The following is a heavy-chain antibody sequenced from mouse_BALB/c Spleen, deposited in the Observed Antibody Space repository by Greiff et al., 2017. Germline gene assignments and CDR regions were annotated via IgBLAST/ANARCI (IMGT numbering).Heavy chain of an antibody. CDR3: TPFTTVVATGWYFDV. J-gene: IGHJ1*01. D-gene: IGHD1-1*01. CDR1: GYTFTDYE. CDR2: IDPETGGT. Sequence: VQLQQSGAELVRPGASVSLSCKASGYTFTDYEMHWVKQTPVHGLEWIGAIDPETGGTAYNQKFKGKATLTADKSSSTAYMELRSLTSEDSAVYYCTPFTTVVATGWYFDVWGAGTTVTVSS. V-gene: IGHV1-15*01.